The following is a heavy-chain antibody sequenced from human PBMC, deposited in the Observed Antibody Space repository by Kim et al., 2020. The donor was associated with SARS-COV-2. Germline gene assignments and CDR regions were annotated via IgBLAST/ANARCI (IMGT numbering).Heavy chain of an antibody. CDR2: ISYDGSNK. V-gene: IGHV3-30*04. Sequence: GGSLRLSCAASGFTFSSYAMHWVRQAPGKGLEWVAVISYDGSNKYCADSVKGRFTISRDNSKNTLYLQMNSLRAEDTAVYYCARGGYCSSTSCYEAFDIWGQGTMVTVSS. D-gene: IGHD2-2*01. CDR3: ARGGYCSSTSCYEAFDI. CDR1: GFTFSSYA. J-gene: IGHJ3*02.